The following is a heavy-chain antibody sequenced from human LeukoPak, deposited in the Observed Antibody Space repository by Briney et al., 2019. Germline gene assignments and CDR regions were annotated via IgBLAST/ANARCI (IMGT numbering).Heavy chain of an antibody. J-gene: IGHJ4*02. V-gene: IGHV3-48*03. CDR1: GFTFSSYE. CDR3: AVGYFDFPDY. Sequence: GGSLRLSCAASGFTFSSYEMTWVRQAPGKGLEWVSYISSSGSTIYYADSVKGRFTISRDNAKNSLYLQMNSLRAEDTAVYYCAVGYFDFPDYWGQGTLVTVSS. CDR2: ISSSGSTI. D-gene: IGHD3-9*01.